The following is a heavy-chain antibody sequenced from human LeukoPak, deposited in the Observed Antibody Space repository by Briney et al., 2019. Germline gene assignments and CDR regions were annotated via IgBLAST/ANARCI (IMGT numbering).Heavy chain of an antibody. D-gene: IGHD4-17*01. CDR2: IYSGGST. CDR3: ARDTDYGDNGAFDI. CDR1: GFTVTNNY. V-gene: IGHV3-66*01. J-gene: IGHJ3*02. Sequence: GGSLRLSCAVSGFTVTNNYMNWVRQAPGKGLEWVSIIYSGGSTYYADSVKGRFTISRDSSKNTLYLQMNSLRAEDTAVYYCARDTDYGDNGAFDIWGQGTMVTVSS.